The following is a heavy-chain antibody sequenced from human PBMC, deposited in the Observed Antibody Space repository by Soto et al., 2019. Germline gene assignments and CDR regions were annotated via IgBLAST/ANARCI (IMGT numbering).Heavy chain of an antibody. J-gene: IGHJ4*02. V-gene: IGHV3-53*01. CDR1: EFAVSSKY. D-gene: IGHD6-19*01. CDR2: IYGGGTT. Sequence: EVQLVESGGGLIRLGGSLRLSCAASEFAVSSKYMTWVRQAPGKGLEWVSVIYGGGTTYYADSVKGRFTISRDTSKNTLYLQMNSLRAEDTAVYYCVQTTGWPGFDFWGQGTLVTVSS. CDR3: VQTTGWPGFDF.